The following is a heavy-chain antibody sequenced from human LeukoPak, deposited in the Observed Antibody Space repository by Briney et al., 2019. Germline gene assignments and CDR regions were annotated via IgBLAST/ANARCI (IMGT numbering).Heavy chain of an antibody. CDR2: ISGSGGST. Sequence: GGSLRLSCAASGFTFSSYAMSWVRQAPGKGLEWVSAISGSGGSTYYADSVKGRFTISRDNSKNTLYLQMNSLRAEDTAVYYCAKDRVGYSSGCLDYWGQGTLVTVSS. CDR3: AKDRVGYSSGCLDY. J-gene: IGHJ4*02. CDR1: GFTFSSYA. V-gene: IGHV3-23*01. D-gene: IGHD6-19*01.